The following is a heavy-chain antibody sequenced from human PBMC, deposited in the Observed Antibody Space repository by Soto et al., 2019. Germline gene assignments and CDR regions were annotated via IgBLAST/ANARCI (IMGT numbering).Heavy chain of an antibody. Sequence: ASVKVSSKASGFTFTSSAVQWGRQARGQRLEWIGWIVVGSGNTNYAQKFQERVTITRDMSTSTAYMELSSLRSEDTAVYYCAAEESRGYSHYWGQGTLVTVPS. V-gene: IGHV1-58*01. CDR1: GFTFTSSA. CDR3: AAEESRGYSHY. CDR2: IVVGSGNT. D-gene: IGHD5-18*01. J-gene: IGHJ4*02.